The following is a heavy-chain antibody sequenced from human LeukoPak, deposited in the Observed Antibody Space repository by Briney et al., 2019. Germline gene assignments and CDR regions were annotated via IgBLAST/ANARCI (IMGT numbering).Heavy chain of an antibody. V-gene: IGHV3-21*01. CDR1: GFTFSSYS. CDR2: ISSSSSYI. Sequence: GGSLRLSCAACGFTFSSYSMNWVRQAPGKGVEGVSSISSSSSYIYYAYSVKGRFTIFRDNAKNSLYLQMNSLRAEDTAVYYCAREIVWFGELLDAFDIWGQGTMVTVSS. CDR3: AREIVWFGELLDAFDI. D-gene: IGHD3-10*01. J-gene: IGHJ3*02.